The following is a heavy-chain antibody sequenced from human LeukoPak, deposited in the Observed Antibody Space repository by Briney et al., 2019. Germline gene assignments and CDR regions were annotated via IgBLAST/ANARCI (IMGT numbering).Heavy chain of an antibody. CDR1: GGSISSSSYY. CDR3: ARQFKDSPEVKTYWYFDL. V-gene: IGHV4-39*01. Sequence: SETLSLTCTVSGGSISSSSYYWGWIRQPPGKGLEWIGSIYYSGSTYYNPSLKSRVTISVDTSKNQFSLKLTSVTAADTAVYYCARQFKDSPEVKTYWYFDLWGRGTLVTVSS. CDR2: IYYSGST. J-gene: IGHJ2*01.